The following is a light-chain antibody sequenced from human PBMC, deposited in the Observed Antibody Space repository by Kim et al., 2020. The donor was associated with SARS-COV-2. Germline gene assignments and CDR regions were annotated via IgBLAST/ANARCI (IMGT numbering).Light chain of an antibody. CDR2: DVS. CDR3: SSYTSSNTWV. V-gene: IGLV2-14*03. J-gene: IGLJ3*02. Sequence: GQSFTISCTGTSSDIGGYVFVSWYQQHPAKAPKLMIYDVSRRPSGVSNRFSASKSGNTASLTISGLQSEDEADYFCSSYTSSNTWVFGGGTKLTVL. CDR1: SSDIGGYVF.